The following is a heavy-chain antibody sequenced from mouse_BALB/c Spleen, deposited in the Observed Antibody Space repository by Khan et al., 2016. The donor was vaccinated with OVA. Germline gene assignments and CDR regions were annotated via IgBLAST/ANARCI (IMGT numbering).Heavy chain of an antibody. Sequence: EVELVESGGGLVQPGGSRKLSCAASGFTFIDYGMAWVRQTPGKGPEWIAFISSVGYSIYYAATVTGRFTLSRENAKNTLYLEMSSLRSDDTAMYYCARGGFAYWGQGTLVTVSA. J-gene: IGHJ3*01. CDR3: ARGGFAY. CDR1: GFTFIDYG. V-gene: IGHV5-15*02. CDR2: ISSVGYSI.